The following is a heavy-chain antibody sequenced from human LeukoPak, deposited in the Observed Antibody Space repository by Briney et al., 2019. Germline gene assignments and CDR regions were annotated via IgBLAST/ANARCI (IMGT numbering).Heavy chain of an antibody. D-gene: IGHD2-21*02. Sequence: GGSLRLSCAASGFTFSNYAMSWVRQAPGKGLEWVSTISGSGGSAYYAESVKGRFTISRDDSKNTAYLQMNSLKTEDTAVYYCTSLGVVTATRKTPHRLMDDYWGQGTLVTVSS. CDR3: TSLGVVTATRKTPHRLMDDY. CDR2: ISGSGGSA. CDR1: GFTFSNYA. J-gene: IGHJ4*02. V-gene: IGHV3-23*01.